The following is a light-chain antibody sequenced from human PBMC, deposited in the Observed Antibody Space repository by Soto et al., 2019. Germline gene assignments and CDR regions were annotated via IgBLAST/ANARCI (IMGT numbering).Light chain of an antibody. CDR1: SSDVGSYNL. V-gene: IGLV2-23*01. CDR3: CSYAGSRYYV. J-gene: IGLJ1*01. CDR2: EGS. Sequence: QSALTQPASVSGSTGQSITISCTGTSSDVGSYNLVSWYQQHPGKAPKLMIYEGSKRPSGVSNRFSGSKSGNTASLTISGLQAEDEADYYCCSYAGSRYYVFGTGTKLTV.